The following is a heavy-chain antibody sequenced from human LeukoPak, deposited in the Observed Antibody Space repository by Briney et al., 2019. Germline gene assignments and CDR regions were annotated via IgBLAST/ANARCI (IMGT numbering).Heavy chain of an antibody. CDR3: ARDNLRWRQQPPLY. CDR1: GGSISSNY. V-gene: IGHV4-59*01. CDR2: MYYSGST. Sequence: PSETLSLTCTVSGGSISSNYWSWIRQPPGKGLEWIGYMYYSGSTNYNPSLKSRVTISIDTSKNHFSLKLSSVTAADTAVYYCARDNLRWRQQPPLYWGQGTLVTVSP. J-gene: IGHJ4*02. D-gene: IGHD6-13*01.